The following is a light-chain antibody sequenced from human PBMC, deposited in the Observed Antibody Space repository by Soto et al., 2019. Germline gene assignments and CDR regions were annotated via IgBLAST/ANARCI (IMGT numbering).Light chain of an antibody. J-gene: IGLJ2*01. CDR3: SSYTTNITPVV. V-gene: IGLV2-14*01. CDR2: EVS. Sequence: QSALTQPASVSESPGQSITISCAGTSSDVGGYNHVSWYQQHADKAPKLLIHEVSNRPSGVSNRFSGSKSGNTASLTISGLQAEDEADYYCSSYTTNITPVVFGGGTKLTVL. CDR1: SSDVGGYNH.